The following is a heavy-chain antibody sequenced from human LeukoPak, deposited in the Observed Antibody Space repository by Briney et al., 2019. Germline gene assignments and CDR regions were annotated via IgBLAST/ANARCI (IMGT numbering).Heavy chain of an antibody. CDR1: GFSVSNNY. D-gene: IGHD6-13*01. J-gene: IGHJ4*02. V-gene: IGHV3-53*01. Sequence: GGSLRLSCAVSGFSVSNNYMNWVRQAPGKGLEWVSLIYSRGGTSYADSVKGRFTISRDSSTNTLFLQMNSLRVEDTAVYYCARDPPGIAASGTYYWGQGTLVTVSS. CDR2: IYSRGGT. CDR3: ARDPPGIAASGTYY.